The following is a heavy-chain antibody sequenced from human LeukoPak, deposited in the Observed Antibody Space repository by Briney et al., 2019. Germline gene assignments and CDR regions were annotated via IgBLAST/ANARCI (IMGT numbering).Heavy chain of an antibody. CDR3: AKGFYSQWLNYFDY. CDR2: INPKRGGT. V-gene: IGHV1-2*02. CDR1: GYTFNDYY. D-gene: IGHD6-19*01. J-gene: IGHJ4*02. Sequence: ASVKVSCKASGYTFNDYYMHWVRQAPGQGLEWMGWINPKRGGTKYAQKFQGRVTMTRGTSISTVYMELSRLRSDDTAVYYCAKGFYSQWLNYFDYWGQGTLVTVSS.